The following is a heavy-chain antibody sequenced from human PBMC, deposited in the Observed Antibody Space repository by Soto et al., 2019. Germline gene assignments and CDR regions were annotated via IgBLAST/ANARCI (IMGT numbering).Heavy chain of an antibody. V-gene: IGHV4-30-4*01. CDR2: IYHGGST. CDR3: DRETSSSNFDY. CDR1: GDSITSGDYY. Sequence: PSETLSLTCTVSGDSITSGDYYWSWVRQPPGKGLEWIGYIYHGGSTYYQPSLKSRITILRDTSKNQLSLTVSSVTAADTAVYYCDRETSSSNFDYWGQGTLVTVSS. J-gene: IGHJ4*02. D-gene: IGHD6-6*01.